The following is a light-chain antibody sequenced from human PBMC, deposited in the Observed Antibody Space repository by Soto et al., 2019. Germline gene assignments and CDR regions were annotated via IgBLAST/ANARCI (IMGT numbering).Light chain of an antibody. V-gene: IGLV1-51*01. CDR3: GTWDGSLSGYV. CDR2: DND. Sequence: QSVLTQPPSVSAAPGQKVMISCSGRSSNIGNNPVSWYQQLPGTAPQLLIYDNDKRPSGIPDRFSGSKSGTSATLGVTGLQTADEADYYCGTWDGSLSGYVFGTGTKVTVL. CDR1: SSNIGNNP. J-gene: IGLJ1*01.